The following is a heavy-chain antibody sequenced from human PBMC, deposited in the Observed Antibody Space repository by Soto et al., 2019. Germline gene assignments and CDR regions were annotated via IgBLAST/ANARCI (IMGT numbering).Heavy chain of an antibody. J-gene: IGHJ6*02. D-gene: IGHD5-12*01. CDR2: IDPSDSYT. V-gene: IGHV5-10-1*01. CDR3: ARRRGDYYYYGMDV. CDR1: GYSFTSYW. Sequence: GESLKISCKGSGYSFTSYWISWVRQMPGKGLEWMGRIDPSDSYTNYSPSFQGHVTISADKPISTAYLQWSSLKASDTAMYYCARRRGDYYYYGMDVWGQGTTVTVSS.